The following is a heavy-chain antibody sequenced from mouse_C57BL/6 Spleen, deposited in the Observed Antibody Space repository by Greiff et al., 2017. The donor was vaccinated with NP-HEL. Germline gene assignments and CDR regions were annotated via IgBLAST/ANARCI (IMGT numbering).Heavy chain of an antibody. J-gene: IGHJ2*01. CDR3: ARSIDYGNYDY. D-gene: IGHD2-1*01. CDR1: GCTFTDYY. CDR2: INPNNGGT. Sequence: VQLQQSGPELVKPGASVKISCKASGCTFTDYYMNWVKQSHGKSLEWIGDINPNNGGTSYNQKFKGKATLTVDKSSSTAYMELRSLTSEDSAVYYCARSIDYGNYDYWGQGTTLTVSS. V-gene: IGHV1-26*01.